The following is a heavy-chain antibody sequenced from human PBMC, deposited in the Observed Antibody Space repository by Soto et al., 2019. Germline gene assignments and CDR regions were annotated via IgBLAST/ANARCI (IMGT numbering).Heavy chain of an antibody. D-gene: IGHD3-10*01. CDR3: AGKNRLIRAEAFDI. J-gene: IGHJ3*02. CDR1: GGSFSGYY. CDR2: INHSGST. Sequence: SETLSLTCAVYGGSFSGYYWSWIRQPPGKGLEWIGEINHSGSTNYNPSLKSRVTISVDTSKNQFSLKLSSVTAADTAVYYCAGKNRLIRAEAFDIWGQGTMVTVSS. V-gene: IGHV4-34*01.